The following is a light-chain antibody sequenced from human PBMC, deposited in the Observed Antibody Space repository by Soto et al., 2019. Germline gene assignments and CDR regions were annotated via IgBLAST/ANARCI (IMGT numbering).Light chain of an antibody. J-gene: IGLJ1*01. CDR1: TSNIGAPYD. CDR3: QSFDISIRHYV. CDR2: GDN. Sequence: QSVLTQPPSVSGAPGKRVSISCTGSTSNIGAPYDVHWSQHLPVTAPKLLIYGDNNRPSGVPDRFSGSKSGTSASLAITRHQAEDEAEYYCQSFDISIRHYVFGTGTKLTVL. V-gene: IGLV1-40*01.